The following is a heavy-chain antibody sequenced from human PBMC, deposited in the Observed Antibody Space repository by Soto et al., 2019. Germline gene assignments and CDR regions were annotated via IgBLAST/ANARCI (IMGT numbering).Heavy chain of an antibody. CDR2: ISGSGGST. Sequence: GGSLRLSCAASGFTFSSYAMSWVRQAPGKGLEWVSAISGSGGSTYYADSVKGRFTISRDNSKNTLYLQMNSLRAEDTAVYYCAKDGDVVVVPAASYYFDYSGQGTLVTVSS. D-gene: IGHD2-2*01. CDR3: AKDGDVVVVPAASYYFDY. V-gene: IGHV3-23*01. J-gene: IGHJ4*02. CDR1: GFTFSSYA.